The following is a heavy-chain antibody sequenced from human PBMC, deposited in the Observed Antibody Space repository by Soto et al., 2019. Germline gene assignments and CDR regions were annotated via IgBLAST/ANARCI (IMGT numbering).Heavy chain of an antibody. D-gene: IGHD1-26*01. J-gene: IGHJ4*02. CDR1: GFTFSSYA. CDR3: ARAKSGGIYYFDY. CDR2: ISYDGSNK. V-gene: IGHV3-30-3*01. Sequence: GGSLSLSCAASGFTFSSYAMHWVRQAPGKGLEWVAVISYDGSNKYYADSVKGRFTISRDNSKNTLYLQMNSLRAEDTAVYYCARAKSGGIYYFDYWGQGTLVTVSS.